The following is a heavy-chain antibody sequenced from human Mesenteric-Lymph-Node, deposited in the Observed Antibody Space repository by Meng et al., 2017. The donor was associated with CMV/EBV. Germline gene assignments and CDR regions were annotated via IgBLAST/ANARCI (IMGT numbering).Heavy chain of an antibody. CDR2: ISSSGDYT. J-gene: IGHJ6*02. CDR1: GFTFSTYS. CDR3: VKEASYFPYGMDV. D-gene: IGHD1-26*01. Sequence: GESLKISCAASGFTFSTYSMTWVRQAPGKGLEWVSSISSSGDYTYYADSVKGRFTISRDNSKNTMYLQMNSLRAEDTAIYYCVKEASYFPYGMDVWGQGTTVTVSS. V-gene: IGHV3-23*01.